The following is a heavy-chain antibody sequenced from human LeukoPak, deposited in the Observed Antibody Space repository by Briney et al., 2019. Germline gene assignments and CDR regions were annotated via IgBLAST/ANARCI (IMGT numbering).Heavy chain of an antibody. V-gene: IGHV4-34*01. CDR2: INHSGST. CDR1: GGSFSGYY. Sequence: PSETLSLTCAVYGGSFSGYYWSWIRQPPGKGLEWIGEINHSGSTNYNPSLKSRVTISVDTSKNQFSLKLSSVTAADTAVYYCAGNTHTDIAAAGTFRFDPWGQGTLVTVSS. D-gene: IGHD6-13*01. J-gene: IGHJ5*02. CDR3: AGNTHTDIAAAGTFRFDP.